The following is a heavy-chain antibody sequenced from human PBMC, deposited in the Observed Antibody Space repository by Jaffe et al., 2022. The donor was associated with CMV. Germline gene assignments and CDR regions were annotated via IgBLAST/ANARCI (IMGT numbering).Heavy chain of an antibody. CDR3: ARGGEGYSYGDDYYDREDDAFDI. CDR2: ISSSGSTI. J-gene: IGHJ3*02. CDR1: GFTFSSYE. D-gene: IGHD5-18*01. Sequence: EVQLVESGGGLVQPGGSLRLSCAASGFTFSSYEMNWVRQAPGKGLEWVSYISSSGSTIYYADSVKGRFTISRDNAKNSLYLQMNSLRAEDTAVYYCARGGEGYSYGDDYYDREDDAFDIWGQGTMVTVSS. V-gene: IGHV3-48*03.